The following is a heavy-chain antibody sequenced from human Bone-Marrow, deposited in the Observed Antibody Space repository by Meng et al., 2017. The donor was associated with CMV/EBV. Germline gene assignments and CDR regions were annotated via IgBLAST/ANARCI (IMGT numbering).Heavy chain of an antibody. V-gene: IGHV3-23*03. Sequence: GGSLRLSCAASGFTFSSYAMSWVRQVPGKGLEWVSVIYSGGSSTYYADSVKGRFTISRDNSKNTLYLQMNSLRAEDTAVYYCARSLRDAYFDYWGQGTLVTVSS. CDR2: IYSGGSST. CDR3: ARSLRDAYFDY. CDR1: GFTFSSYA. J-gene: IGHJ4*02.